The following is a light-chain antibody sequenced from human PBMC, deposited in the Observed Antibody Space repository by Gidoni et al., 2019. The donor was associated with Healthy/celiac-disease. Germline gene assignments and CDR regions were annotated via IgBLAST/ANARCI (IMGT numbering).Light chain of an antibody. J-gene: IGKJ2*01. CDR1: QSVSSNY. CDR2: GAS. CDR3: QQYGSSPS. Sequence: EIVLTQSPGTLSVSPGARATLSCRASQSVSSNYLAWYQQKPGQAPRLLIYGASSRATGIPDRFSGSGSGTDFTLTISRLEPEDFAVYYCQQYGSSPSFXQXTKLEIK. V-gene: IGKV3-20*01.